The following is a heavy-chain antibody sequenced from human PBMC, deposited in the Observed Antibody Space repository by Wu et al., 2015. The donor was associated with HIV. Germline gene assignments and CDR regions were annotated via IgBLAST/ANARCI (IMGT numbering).Heavy chain of an antibody. CDR3: ARDAPYGRRNL. CDR1: GYSLTANY. CDR2: FSPYTGKT. V-gene: IGHV1-2*02. J-gene: IGHJ1*01. Sequence: QVHLVQSGAEVKKSGASVKVSCKASGYSLTANYLFWVRQAPAQGLEWMGWFSPYTGKTNYRLKFQGRVTMTSNTSISTAYMQLNNLTSDDTAVYYCARDAPYGRRNLWGPGTLVTVSS. D-gene: IGHD3-10*01.